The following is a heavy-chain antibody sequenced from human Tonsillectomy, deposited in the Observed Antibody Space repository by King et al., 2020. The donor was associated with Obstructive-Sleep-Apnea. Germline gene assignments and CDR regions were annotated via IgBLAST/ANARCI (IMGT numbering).Heavy chain of an antibody. D-gene: IGHD3-9*01. V-gene: IGHV5-51*01. J-gene: IGHJ3*02. Sequence: QLVQSGAEVKKPGESLKISCRGSGYSFTTYWIGWVRQMPGKGLEWMGIIYPGDSDTRYSPSFQGQVTISADKSISTAYLQWNRLKASDTAMYYCARGLRYFDWLSAFDIWGQGTLVTVSS. CDR3: ARGLRYFDWLSAFDI. CDR1: GYSFTTYW. CDR2: IYPGDSDT.